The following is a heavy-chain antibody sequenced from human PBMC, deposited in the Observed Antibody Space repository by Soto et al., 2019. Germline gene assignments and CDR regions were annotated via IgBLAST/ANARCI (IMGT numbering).Heavy chain of an antibody. D-gene: IGHD3-10*02. Sequence: QVQLQESGPGLVKPSETLSLTCTVSVGSISSYYWSWIRQPPGKGLEWIGFIFYSGSTSYNPSLKSRVTISIDTSVYQFSLKLNSVTAADTAVYYCASMIGDPVLSFDSWGQGTLVAVSS. J-gene: IGHJ5*01. CDR3: ASMIGDPVLSFDS. CDR2: IFYSGST. CDR1: VGSISSYY. V-gene: IGHV4-59*01.